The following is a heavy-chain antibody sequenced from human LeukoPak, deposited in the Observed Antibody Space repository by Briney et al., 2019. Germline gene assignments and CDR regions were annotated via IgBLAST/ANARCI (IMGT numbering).Heavy chain of an antibody. D-gene: IGHD2-2*01. CDR3: ARGGGTSSIYYYYYGMDV. J-gene: IGHJ6*02. CDR1: GDRVSSNSAA. V-gene: IGHV6-1*01. CDR2: TYYRSKWNN. Sequence: PSQTLSLTCAISGDRVSSNSAAWNWIRQSPSRGLEWLGRTYYRSKWNNDYAVSVKSRITINPDTSKNQFSLQLNSVTPEDTAVYYCARGGGTSSIYYYYYGMDVWGQGTTVTVSS.